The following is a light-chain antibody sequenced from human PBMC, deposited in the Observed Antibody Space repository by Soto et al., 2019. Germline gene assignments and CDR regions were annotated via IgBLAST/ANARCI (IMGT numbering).Light chain of an antibody. CDR1: QGINSW. Sequence: DIQMTQSPSSVSASVVDRVTITGLASQGINSWLAWYQQKAGKAPKVLMYAASSLQSGVPSRFSGSGSGTDFTLTISSLQPEDFATYYCQQANSFPITFGQGTRLEIK. V-gene: IGKV1-12*01. CDR2: AAS. CDR3: QQANSFPIT. J-gene: IGKJ5*01.